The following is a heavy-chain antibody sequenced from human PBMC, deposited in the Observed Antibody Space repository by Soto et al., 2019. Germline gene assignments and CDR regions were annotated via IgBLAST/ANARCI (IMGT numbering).Heavy chain of an antibody. V-gene: IGHV4-34*01. CDR2: INHSGST. CDR1: GGSFSGYY. Sequence: SETLSLTCTVSGGSFSGYYWSWIRQPPGKGLEWIGEINHSGSTNYNPSLKSRVTISVDTSKNQFSLKLSSVTAADTAVYYCARDYGSGPWGQGTLVTVSS. CDR3: ARDYGSGP. J-gene: IGHJ5*02. D-gene: IGHD3-10*01.